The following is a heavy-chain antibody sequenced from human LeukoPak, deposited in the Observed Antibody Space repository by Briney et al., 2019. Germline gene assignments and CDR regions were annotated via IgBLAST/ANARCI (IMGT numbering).Heavy chain of an antibody. CDR2: ISGSGGST. CDR3: AKGGSYYYYYGMDV. D-gene: IGHD2-15*01. Sequence: PWGSLRLSCEASGFTFGNYAMNWVRQAPGKGLEWVSAISGSGGSTYYADSVKGRFTISRDNSKNTLYLQMNSLRAEDTAVYYCAKGGSYYYYYGMDVWGQGTTVTVSS. CDR1: GFTFGNYA. J-gene: IGHJ6*02. V-gene: IGHV3-23*01.